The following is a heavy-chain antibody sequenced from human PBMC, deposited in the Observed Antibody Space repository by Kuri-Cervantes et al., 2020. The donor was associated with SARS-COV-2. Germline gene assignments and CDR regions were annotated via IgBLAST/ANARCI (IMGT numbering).Heavy chain of an antibody. CDR2: ITHSSSYI. J-gene: IGHJ4*02. CDR1: GFTFSTSA. V-gene: IGHV3-21*01. CDR3: ASDCSTTSCYPY. D-gene: IGHD2-2*01. Sequence: GESLKISCAVSGFTFSTSAMNWVRQAPGKGLEWVSYITHSSSYIYYADSVKGRFTISRDNAKNSLYLQMNSLRVEDTAVYYCASDCSTTSCYPYWGQGTLVTVSS.